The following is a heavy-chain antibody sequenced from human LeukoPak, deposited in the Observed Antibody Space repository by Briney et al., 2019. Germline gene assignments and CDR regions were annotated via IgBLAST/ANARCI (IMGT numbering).Heavy chain of an antibody. CDR3: ARDSLPTYSSSWYMPDQH. CDR2: ISAYNGNT. J-gene: IGHJ1*01. Sequence: ASVKVSCKASGYTFTSYGISWVGQAPGQGLEWMGWISAYNGNTNYAQKLQGRVTMTTDTSTSTAYMELRSLRSDDTAVYYCARDSLPTYSSSWYMPDQHWGQGTLVTVSS. CDR1: GYTFTSYG. V-gene: IGHV1-18*01. D-gene: IGHD6-13*01.